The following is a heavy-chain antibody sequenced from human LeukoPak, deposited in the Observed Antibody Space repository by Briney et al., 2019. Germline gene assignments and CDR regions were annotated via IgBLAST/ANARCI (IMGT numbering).Heavy chain of an antibody. CDR2: IYYSGST. V-gene: IGHV4-59*08. Sequence: SETLSLTCTVSGGSINNYYWSWIRQPPGQGLECIGQIYYSGSTNYNPSLKSRVTISVDTSKNQFSLNLRSVTAADTAIYYRARRQYYDSSGYWYYFDYWGRGILVTVSS. CDR1: GGSINNYY. J-gene: IGHJ4*02. D-gene: IGHD3-22*01. CDR3: ARRQYYDSSGYWYYFDY.